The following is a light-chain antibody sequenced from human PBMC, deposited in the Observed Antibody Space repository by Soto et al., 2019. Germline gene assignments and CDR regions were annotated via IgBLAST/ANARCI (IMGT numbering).Light chain of an antibody. CDR1: SSDVGGYNY. CDR2: EVF. CDR3: CSYTSGRTLV. V-gene: IGLV2-14*01. J-gene: IGLJ1*01. Sequence: QSALTQPASVSGSPGQSITISCTGTSSDVGGYNYVSWFQQHPGKAPKLIIYEVFNRPSGISNRFSGSRSGNTASLAISGRQPEDETDYYCCSYTSGRTLVFGTGTKLTVL.